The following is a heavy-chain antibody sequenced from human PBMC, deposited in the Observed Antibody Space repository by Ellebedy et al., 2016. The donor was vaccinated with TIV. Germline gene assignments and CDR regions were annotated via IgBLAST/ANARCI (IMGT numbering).Heavy chain of an antibody. Sequence: GESLKISXAASGFTFIIYSMNWARQAPGKGLEWVSYISSSSSTIYYADSVKGRFTISRDKAKNSLYLQMNSLRAEDTAVYYCAAAAGAGDDAFDIWGQGTMVTVSS. CDR3: AAAAGAGDDAFDI. J-gene: IGHJ3*02. V-gene: IGHV3-48*01. D-gene: IGHD6-13*01. CDR1: GFTFIIYS. CDR2: ISSSSSTI.